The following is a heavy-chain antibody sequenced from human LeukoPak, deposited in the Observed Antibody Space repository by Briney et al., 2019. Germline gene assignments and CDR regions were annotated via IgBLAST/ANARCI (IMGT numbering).Heavy chain of an antibody. CDR2: IWNDGSLE. J-gene: IGHJ4*02. V-gene: IGHV3-33*01. CDR3: AREVGIVGAYDY. D-gene: IGHD1-26*01. Sequence: GGSLRLSCAASGFSFRDYGIHWVRQAPGKGLEWVAVIWNDGSLENYIDSVKGRFTISRDNAKNSLYLQMNSLRAEDTAVYYCAREVGIVGAYDYWGQGTLVTVSS. CDR1: GFSFRDYG.